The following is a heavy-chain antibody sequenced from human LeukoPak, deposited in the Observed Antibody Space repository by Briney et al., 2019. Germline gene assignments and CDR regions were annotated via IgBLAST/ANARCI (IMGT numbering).Heavy chain of an antibody. J-gene: IGHJ3*02. CDR1: GFIFNTFW. CDR2: ISSSSSYI. CDR3: ARELYYYDSSGDYYLAAFDI. Sequence: GGSLRLSCAASGFIFNTFWMNWVRLTPGKGLEWVSSISSSSSYIYYADSVKGRFTISRDNAKDSLYLQMNSLRAEDTAVYYCARELYYYDSSGDYYLAAFDIWGQGTMVTVSS. D-gene: IGHD3-22*01. V-gene: IGHV3-21*01.